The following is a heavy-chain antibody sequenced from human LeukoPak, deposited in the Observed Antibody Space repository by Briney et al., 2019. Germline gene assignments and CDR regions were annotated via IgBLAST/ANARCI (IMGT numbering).Heavy chain of an antibody. J-gene: IGHJ4*02. CDR1: GGSISSYY. D-gene: IGHD5-24*01. CDR2: IYYSGST. Sequence: PSETLSLTCTVSGGSISSYYWSWIRQPPGKGLEWIGCIYYSGSTNYNPSLKSRVTISVDTSKNQFSLKLSSVTAADTAVYYCARGARAGYNLEPFDYWGQGTLVTVSS. CDR3: ARGARAGYNLEPFDY. V-gene: IGHV4-59*08.